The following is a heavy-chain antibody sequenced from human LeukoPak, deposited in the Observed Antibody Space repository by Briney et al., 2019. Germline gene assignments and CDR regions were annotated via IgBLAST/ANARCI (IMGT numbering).Heavy chain of an antibody. Sequence: GGSLRLSCAASGFTFSSYWMHWVRQAPGQGLVWVSRINSDGSNTVYADSVKGRFTISRDNAKNTLYLQMDTLRVEDTAVYYCARDQGGGWSLDYWGVGTLVTVSS. D-gene: IGHD6-19*01. V-gene: IGHV3-74*01. CDR3: ARDQGGGWSLDY. CDR1: GFTFSSYW. CDR2: INSDGSNT. J-gene: IGHJ4*02.